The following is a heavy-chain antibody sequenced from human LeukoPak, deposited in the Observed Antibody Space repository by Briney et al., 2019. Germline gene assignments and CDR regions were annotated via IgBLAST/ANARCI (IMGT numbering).Heavy chain of an antibody. V-gene: IGHV1-8*01. CDR2: MNPNSGNT. D-gene: IGHD5-18*01. J-gene: IGHJ4*02. Sequence: GASVKVSCKASGYTFTSYDIHWVRQATGQGLEWMGWMNPNSGNTGYAQKFQGRVTMTRNTSISTAYMELSSLRSEDTAVYYCARGRGYSYGLYRSEIDYWGQGTLVTVSS. CDR1: GYTFTSYD. CDR3: ARGRGYSYGLYRSEIDY.